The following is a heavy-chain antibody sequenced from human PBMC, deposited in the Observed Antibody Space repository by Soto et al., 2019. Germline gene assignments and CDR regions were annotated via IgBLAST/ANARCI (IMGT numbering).Heavy chain of an antibody. CDR3: ARGYCTSSACHWNFDY. J-gene: IGHJ4*02. CDR2: ITSTGSTR. D-gene: IGHD2-8*02. CDR1: GFTFSSYE. Sequence: EVQLVESGGGLVQPGGSLRLSCAASGFTFSSYEMNWVRQAPGKALEWVSDITSTGSTRYYADSVKGRFTISRDNAKNSLYLQMNSLRAEDTAVYYCARGYCTSSACHWNFDYWGQGTLVTVSS. V-gene: IGHV3-48*03.